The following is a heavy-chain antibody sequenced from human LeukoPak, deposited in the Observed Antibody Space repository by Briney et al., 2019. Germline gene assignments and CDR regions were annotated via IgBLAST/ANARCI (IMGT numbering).Heavy chain of an antibody. Sequence: GASVKVSCKTSGYTFTAYYMHWVRQAPGQGLEWMGWINPNSGPTNYAQKFQDRVTMTRDTSISTAYMELSSLKSDDTAVYYCAREVPGAVLGRNWYFDLWGRGTLVTVSS. CDR3: AREVPGAVLGRNWYFDL. J-gene: IGHJ2*01. D-gene: IGHD1-26*01. V-gene: IGHV1-2*02. CDR2: INPNSGPT. CDR1: GYTFTAYY.